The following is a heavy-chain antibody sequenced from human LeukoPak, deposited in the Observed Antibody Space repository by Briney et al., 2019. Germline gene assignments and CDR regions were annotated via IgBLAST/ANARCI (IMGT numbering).Heavy chain of an antibody. D-gene: IGHD1-26*01. J-gene: IGHJ4*02. Sequence: PGGSLRLSCAASGFTFSDYYMRWIRQAPGKGLEWVSYISSSSSYTNYADSVKGRFTISRDNAKNSLYLQMNSLRAEDTAVYYCARHGSYFHDYWGQGTLVTVSS. CDR3: ARHGSYFHDY. CDR2: ISSSSSYT. CDR1: GFTFSDYY. V-gene: IGHV3-11*03.